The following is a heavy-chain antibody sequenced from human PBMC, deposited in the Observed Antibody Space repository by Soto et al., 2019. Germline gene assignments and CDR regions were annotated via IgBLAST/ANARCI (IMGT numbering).Heavy chain of an antibody. V-gene: IGHV4-34*01. CDR1: GGSFSGYY. J-gene: IGHJ4*02. CDR2: INHSGST. CDR3: ARRIRYFDWASFDY. Sequence: PSETLSLTCAVYGGSFSGYYWSWIRQPPGKGLEWIGEINHSGSTNYNPSLKSRVTISVDTSKNQFSLKLSSVTAADTAVYYCARRIRYFDWASFDYWGQGTLVTVSS. D-gene: IGHD3-9*01.